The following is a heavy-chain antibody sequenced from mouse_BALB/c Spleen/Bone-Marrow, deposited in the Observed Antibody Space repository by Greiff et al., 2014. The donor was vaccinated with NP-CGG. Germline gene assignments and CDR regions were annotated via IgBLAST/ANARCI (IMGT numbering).Heavy chain of an antibody. Sequence: VQLQQSGPGLVAPSQSLSITCTVSGFSLTSFGVHWVRQPPGKGLEWLGVIWAGGNTNYNSALMSRLSISKDKTKSQVFLKMDSLQTDDTAMYYCAREDGYPFAYWGQGTLVTVSA. V-gene: IGHV2-9*02. D-gene: IGHD2-3*01. CDR1: GFSLTSFG. CDR2: IWAGGNT. CDR3: AREDGYPFAY. J-gene: IGHJ3*01.